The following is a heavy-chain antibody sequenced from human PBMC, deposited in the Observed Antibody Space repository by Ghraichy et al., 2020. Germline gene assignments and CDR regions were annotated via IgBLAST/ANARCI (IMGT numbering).Heavy chain of an antibody. D-gene: IGHD1-26*01. J-gene: IGHJ4*02. CDR1: GDTFRMYA. Sequence: SVKVSCKASGDTFRMYAISWVRQAPGQGPEWMGGITPILGTTDYAQDFQGRVTITTDESATTAYMELSNLRSEDTALYYCARHIVGITSYFDFWGQGTLVTVSS. V-gene: IGHV1-69*05. CDR2: ITPILGTT. CDR3: ARHIVGITSYFDF.